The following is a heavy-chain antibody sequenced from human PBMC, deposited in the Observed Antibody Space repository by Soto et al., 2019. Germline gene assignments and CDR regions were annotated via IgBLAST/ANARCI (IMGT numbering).Heavy chain of an antibody. CDR1: GFTFSSYC. V-gene: IGHV3-21*01. D-gene: IGHD5-12*01. Sequence: GGSLSLSCAASGFTFSSYCMNCLCQAPGKGLEWVSSISSSSSYIYYADSVKGRFTISRDNAKNSLYLQMNSLRAEDTAVYYCARGDGYNLFYFDYRGQGTLVTVSS. CDR2: ISSSSSYI. J-gene: IGHJ4*02. CDR3: ARGDGYNLFYFDY.